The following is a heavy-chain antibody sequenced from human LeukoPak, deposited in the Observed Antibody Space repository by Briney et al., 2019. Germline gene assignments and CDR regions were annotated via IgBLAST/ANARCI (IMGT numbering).Heavy chain of an antibody. V-gene: IGHV4-38-2*02. Sequence: PSETLSLTCTVSGYSISSGYYWGWIRQPPGKGLEWIGSIYHSGSTYYNPSLKSRVTISVDTSKNQFSLKLSSVTAADTAVYYCARPPRYGDFLGAFDIWGQGTMVTVSS. CDR2: IYHSGST. CDR1: GYSISSGYY. J-gene: IGHJ3*02. D-gene: IGHD4-17*01. CDR3: ARPPRYGDFLGAFDI.